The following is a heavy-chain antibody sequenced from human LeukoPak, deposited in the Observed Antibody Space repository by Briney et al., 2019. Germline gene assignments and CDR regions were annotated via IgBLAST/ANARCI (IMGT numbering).Heavy chain of an antibody. Sequence: PGGSLRLSCAASGFTFSSYWMHWVRQAPGKGLEWVSAISGSGGSTYYADSVKGRFTISRDSSKNTLYLQMNSLRAEDTAVYYCAKDTGSRYYFDYWGQGTLVTVSS. CDR2: ISGSGGST. CDR1: GFTFSSYW. J-gene: IGHJ4*02. V-gene: IGHV3-23*01. CDR3: AKDTGSRYYFDY.